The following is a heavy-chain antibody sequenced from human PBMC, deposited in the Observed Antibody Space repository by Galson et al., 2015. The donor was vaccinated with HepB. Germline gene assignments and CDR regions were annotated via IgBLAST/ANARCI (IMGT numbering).Heavy chain of an antibody. Sequence: QVQLQESGPGLVKPSETLSLTCSVSGGSINSYSDQWGWIRQPPGKGLECIGSIYSSGSIYYKPSLKSRVTIAVDTSKNQFSLKLSSVTAADTAVYYCARRVLVPAYYFDYWGQGTLVTVSS. CDR2: IYSSGSI. CDR1: GGSINSYSDQ. D-gene: IGHD2-2*01. CDR3: ARRVLVPAYYFDY. V-gene: IGHV4-39*07. J-gene: IGHJ4*02.